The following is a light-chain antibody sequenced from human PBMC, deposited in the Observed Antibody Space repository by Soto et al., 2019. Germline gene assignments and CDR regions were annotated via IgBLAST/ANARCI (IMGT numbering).Light chain of an antibody. CDR1: QSMSTY. CDR2: GAS. Sequence: DIQMTQSPSSLSASAGDRVTITCRASQSMSTYLNWFQQKPGKAPKVLIYGASSLQSGVPSRFSGSGSGTDFTLTISSLQPEDVATYYCQQRYNTPLTFGGGTKVEIK. J-gene: IGKJ4*01. V-gene: IGKV1-39*01. CDR3: QQRYNTPLT.